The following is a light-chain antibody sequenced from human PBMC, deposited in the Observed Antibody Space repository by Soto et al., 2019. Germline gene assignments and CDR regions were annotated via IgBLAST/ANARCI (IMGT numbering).Light chain of an antibody. CDR2: AAS. V-gene: IGKV1-27*01. CDR1: QGISNY. Sequence: DIQMTQSPSSLAASVGDRVTIACRASQGISNYLAWYQQKPGKVPKLLIYAASTLQSGVSSRFTGGGSGTDFTLTISSLQPEDVATYYCQKYNWPPFTFGPVNKVYIK. J-gene: IGKJ3*01. CDR3: QKYNWPPFT.